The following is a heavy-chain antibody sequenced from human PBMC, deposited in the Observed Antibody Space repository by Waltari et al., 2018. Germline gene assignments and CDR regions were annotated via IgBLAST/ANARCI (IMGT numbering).Heavy chain of an antibody. CDR1: GGTFSSYA. D-gene: IGHD1-26*01. CDR3: ASRNHSGSSGSYYYYYMDV. J-gene: IGHJ6*03. CDR2: IIPCFGPA. V-gene: IGHV1-69*14. Sequence: QVQLVQSGAEVKKPGSSVKVSRKASGGTFSSYAISWVRQAPGQGLEWMGGIIPCFGPANYAQNFQGRVTITADKSTSTAYMELSSLRSEDTAVYYCASRNHSGSSGSYYYYYMDVWGKGTTVTVSS.